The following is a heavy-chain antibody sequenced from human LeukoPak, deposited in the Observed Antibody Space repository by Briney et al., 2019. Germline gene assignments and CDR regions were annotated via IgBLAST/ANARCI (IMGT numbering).Heavy chain of an antibody. V-gene: IGHV3-74*01. CDR1: GFTFSSYA. CDR2: INSDGSST. Sequence: GGSLRLSCAASGFTFSSYAMSWVRQAPGKGLVWVSRINSDGSSTSYADSVKGRFTISRDNAKNTLYLQMNSLRAEDTAVYYCARAPISSGWYRGYYMDVWGKGTTVTVSS. CDR3: ARAPISSGWYRGYYMDV. J-gene: IGHJ6*03. D-gene: IGHD6-19*01.